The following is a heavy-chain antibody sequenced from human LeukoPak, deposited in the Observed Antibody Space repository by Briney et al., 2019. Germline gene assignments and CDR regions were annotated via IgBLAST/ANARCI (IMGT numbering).Heavy chain of an antibody. V-gene: IGHV4-59*02. D-gene: IGHD6-13*01. CDR2: IYYSGST. CDR1: GDSVSGYY. Sequence: PSETLSLTCIVSGDSVSGYYWNWIRQPPGKGLEWIGYIYYSGSTNYNPSLKSRVTISVDTSKNQFSLKLSSVTAADTAVYYYARTIAAAGMVYYYYGMDVWGQGTTVTVSS. CDR3: ARTIAAAGMVYYYYGMDV. J-gene: IGHJ6*02.